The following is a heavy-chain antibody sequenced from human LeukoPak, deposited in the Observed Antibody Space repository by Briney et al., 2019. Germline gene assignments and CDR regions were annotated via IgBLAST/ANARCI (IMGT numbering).Heavy chain of an antibody. Sequence: SETLSLTCSVSGGSISSGDYYWSWIRQSPGKGLEWIGYIYYTGSIYHNPSLKSRVTISVDTSKNQFSLKLSSVTAADTAMYYCARYHCSDNSCYHWFDPWGQGTLVTASS. CDR2: IYYTGSI. J-gene: IGHJ5*02. D-gene: IGHD2-2*01. CDR1: GGSISSGDYY. CDR3: ARYHCSDNSCYHWFDP. V-gene: IGHV4-30-4*01.